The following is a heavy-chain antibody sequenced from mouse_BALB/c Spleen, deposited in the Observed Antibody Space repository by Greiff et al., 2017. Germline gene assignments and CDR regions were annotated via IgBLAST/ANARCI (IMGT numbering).Heavy chain of an antibody. Sequence: QVQLQQSGPELVKPGASVRISCKASGYTFTSYYIHWVKQRPGQGLEWIGWIYPGNVNTKYNEKFKGKATLTADKSSSTAYMQLSSLTSEDSAVYFCARSGVNSLLREGDYWGQGTTLTVSS. J-gene: IGHJ2*01. CDR3: ARSGVNSLLREGDY. V-gene: IGHV1S56*01. CDR2: IYPGNVNT. D-gene: IGHD1-2*01. CDR1: GYTFTSYY.